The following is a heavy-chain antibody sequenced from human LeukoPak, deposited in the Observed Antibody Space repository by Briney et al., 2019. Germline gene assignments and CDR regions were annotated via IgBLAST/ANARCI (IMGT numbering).Heavy chain of an antibody. CDR2: IKQDGSEK. CDR3: AELGITMIGGV. CDR1: GFTFTNAW. V-gene: IGHV3-7*01. Sequence: PGRSLRLSCAASGFTFTNAWMSWVRQAPGKGLEWVANIKQDGSEKYYVDSVKGRFTISRDNAKNSLYLQMNSLRAEDTAVYYCAELGITMIGGVWGKGTTATISS. J-gene: IGHJ6*04. D-gene: IGHD3-10*02.